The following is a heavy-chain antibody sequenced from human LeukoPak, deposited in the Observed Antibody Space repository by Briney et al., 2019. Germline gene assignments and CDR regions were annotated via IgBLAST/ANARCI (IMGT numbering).Heavy chain of an antibody. V-gene: IGHV4-59*08. J-gene: IGHJ6*03. CDR3: ARRGGIIRGVASYYYMDV. Sequence: SETLSLTCTVSGGSLSSYYWSWVRQPPGKGLEWIGYIYYSGSTNYNPSLKSRVTISVDTSKNQFSLKLSSVTAADTAAYYCARRGGIIRGVASYYYMDVWGKGTTVTISS. CDR2: IYYSGST. D-gene: IGHD3-10*01. CDR1: GGSLSSYY.